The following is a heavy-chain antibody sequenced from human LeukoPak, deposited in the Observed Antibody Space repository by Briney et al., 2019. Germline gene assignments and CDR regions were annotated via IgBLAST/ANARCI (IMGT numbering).Heavy chain of an antibody. CDR2: FSGSGGNT. D-gene: IGHD6-19*01. CDR3: AKDWSGRYSSGWGVCDY. J-gene: IGHJ4*02. Sequence: GGSLRLSCAASGFTFRSYAIHWVRQAPGKGLEWVSGFSGSGGNTYYADSWKGRFTISRDNSKNTLYVQMNSLRAEDTAVYYCAKDWSGRYSSGWGVCDYWGQGTLVTVSS. V-gene: IGHV3-23*01. CDR1: GFTFRSYA.